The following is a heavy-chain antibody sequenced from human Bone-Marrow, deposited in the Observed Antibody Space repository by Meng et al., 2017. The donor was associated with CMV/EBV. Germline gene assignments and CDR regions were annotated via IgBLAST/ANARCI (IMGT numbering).Heavy chain of an antibody. J-gene: IGHJ6*02. CDR2: ISWNSGSI. CDR3: TKDKSLAVAGSGAGGMDV. V-gene: IGHV3-9*01. Sequence: SLKISCACSGFSFDDYAMLWVRHAPGKGLEWVSGISWNSGSIAYAGSVKGRFTISRDNARNSLYLQMNSLRVEDTALYYCTKDKSLAVAGSGAGGMDVWGQGTTVTVSS. CDR1: GFSFDDYA. D-gene: IGHD6-19*01.